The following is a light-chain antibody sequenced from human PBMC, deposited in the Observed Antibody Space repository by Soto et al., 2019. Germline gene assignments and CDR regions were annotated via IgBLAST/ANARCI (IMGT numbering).Light chain of an antibody. J-gene: IGLJ1*01. CDR3: SSYTSSSTYV. CDR2: EVN. CDR1: SSDVGDYNY. V-gene: IGLV2-14*01. Sequence: QSVLTQPASVAGPTGQSKTISSAGASSDVGDYNYVSWYQHHPGKAPKLLIYEVNNRPSGVSDRFSGSKSDNGASLTISWLQAEDEADYYCSSYTSSSTYVFGTGTKVTVL.